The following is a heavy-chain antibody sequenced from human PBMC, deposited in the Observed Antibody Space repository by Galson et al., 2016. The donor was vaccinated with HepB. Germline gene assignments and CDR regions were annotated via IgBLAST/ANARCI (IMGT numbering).Heavy chain of an antibody. D-gene: IGHD1-14*01. V-gene: IGHV2-70*04. J-gene: IGHJ4*02. CDR2: IDWDDDK. Sequence: PALVKPTQTLTLTCTFSGFPLSPTGMRVSWIRQPPGKALEWLARIDWDDDKFYSTSLKTRLTISKDTSKNQVVLTVTNMDPVDTATYYCARTDGTYFDYWGQGTLVTVSS. CDR3: ARTDGTYFDY. CDR1: GFPLSPTGMR.